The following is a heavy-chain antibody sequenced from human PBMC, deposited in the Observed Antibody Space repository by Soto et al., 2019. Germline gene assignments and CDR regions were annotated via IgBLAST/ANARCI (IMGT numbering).Heavy chain of an antibody. D-gene: IGHD4-17*01. J-gene: IGHJ4*02. V-gene: IGHV3-21*06. CDR3: ARTTAVPNTLRSRYFFDY. Sequence: GGSLRLSCEASGFTFTSDSMTWVRQAPGKGLEWVSSISSHGRDIFYADSVKGRFTISRDNAKDSLHLQMNSLTGEDSAVYYCARTTAVPNTLRSRYFFDYWGQGTLVTVSS. CDR2: ISSHGRDI. CDR1: GFTFTSDS.